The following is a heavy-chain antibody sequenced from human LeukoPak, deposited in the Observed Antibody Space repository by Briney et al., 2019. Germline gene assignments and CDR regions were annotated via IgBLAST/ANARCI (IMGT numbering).Heavy chain of an antibody. J-gene: IGHJ3*02. CDR2: IYYSGST. D-gene: IGHD4-17*01. Sequence: PSETLSLTCTVSGGSISSGDYYWSWIRQPPGKGLEWIGYIYYSGSTYYNPSLKSRVTISVDTSKNQFSLKLSSVTAADTAVYYCARTTLSWSNAFDIWGQETMVTVSS. V-gene: IGHV4-30-4*08. CDR3: ARTTLSWSNAFDI. CDR1: GGSISSGDYY.